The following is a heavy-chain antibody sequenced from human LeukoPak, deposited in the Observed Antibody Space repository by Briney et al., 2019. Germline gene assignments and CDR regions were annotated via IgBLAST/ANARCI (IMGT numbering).Heavy chain of an antibody. V-gene: IGHV1-46*01. CDR2: INPSGGST. J-gene: IGHJ3*02. CDR1: GYTFTSYY. CDR3: ARARKTYSSGWHDHAFDI. D-gene: IGHD6-19*01. Sequence: ASVKVSCKASGYTFTSYYMHWVRQAPGQGLEWMGIINPSGGSTSYAQKFQGRVTMTRDTSTSTAYMELSSLRSEDTAVYYCARARKTYSSGWHDHAFDIWGQGTMVTVSS.